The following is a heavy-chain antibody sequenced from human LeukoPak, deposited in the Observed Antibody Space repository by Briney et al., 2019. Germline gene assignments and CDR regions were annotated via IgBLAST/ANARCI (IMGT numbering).Heavy chain of an antibody. V-gene: IGHV3-23*01. Sequence: PGGSLRLSCAASGFTFSSYAMSWVRQAPGKGREWVSAISGSGGSTYYADSVKGRFTISRDNAKNSLYLQMNSLRAEDTAVYYCARDLKGYCSGGSCHEYYYYYMDVWGKGTTVTISS. J-gene: IGHJ6*03. CDR2: ISGSGGST. D-gene: IGHD2-15*01. CDR3: ARDLKGYCSGGSCHEYYYYYMDV. CDR1: GFTFSSYA.